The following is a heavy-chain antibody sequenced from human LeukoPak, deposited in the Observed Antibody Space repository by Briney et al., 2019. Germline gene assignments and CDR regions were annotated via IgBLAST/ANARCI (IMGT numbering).Heavy chain of an antibody. CDR3: AKRPYGGGLSHWYFDL. CDR2: VTGSGGGTYYAGSGGGT. J-gene: IGHJ2*01. Sequence: GGSLRLSCAASGFTFSTYAMNWVRQAPGKGLEWVSAVTGSGGGTYYAGSGGGTYYADSVKGRFTISRDNSKDTLYLQMSSLRAEDTATYYCAKRPYGGGLSHWYFDLWGRGTLVTVSS. CDR1: GFTFSTYA. D-gene: IGHD3-16*01. V-gene: IGHV3-23*01.